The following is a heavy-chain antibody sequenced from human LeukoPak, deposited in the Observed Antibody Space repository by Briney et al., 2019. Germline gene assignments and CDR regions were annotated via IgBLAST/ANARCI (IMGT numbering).Heavy chain of an antibody. Sequence: SETLSLTCAVYGGSFSGYYWRWLRQPPGKGREWLGEANNSERNNYNKPLKSRVTISVDGYKNQCSLKLSSVTAADTAVYYCARGGWVGYCSSTSCKPFDPWGQGTLVTVPS. D-gene: IGHD2-2*01. CDR3: ARGGWVGYCSSTSCKPFDP. CDR1: GGSFSGYY. V-gene: IGHV4-34*01. CDR2: ANNSERN. J-gene: IGHJ5*02.